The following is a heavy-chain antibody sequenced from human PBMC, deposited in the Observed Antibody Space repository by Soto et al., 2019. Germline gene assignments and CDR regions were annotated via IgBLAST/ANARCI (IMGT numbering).Heavy chain of an antibody. Sequence: QLQLQESGSGLVNPSQTLSLTCTVSGASITSGSYSWSWIRQAPGKGLEGIGNIHVTGYTAFSPSPKRRVAISVDTTNTQSSPNDNSLTAADTAVYFCARGAASRPQGHVPLAYWGQGTLVTVSS. D-gene: IGHD6-25*01. CDR2: IHVTGYT. CDR1: GASITSGSYS. V-gene: IGHV4-30-2*01. J-gene: IGHJ4*02. CDR3: ARGAASRPQGHVPLAY.